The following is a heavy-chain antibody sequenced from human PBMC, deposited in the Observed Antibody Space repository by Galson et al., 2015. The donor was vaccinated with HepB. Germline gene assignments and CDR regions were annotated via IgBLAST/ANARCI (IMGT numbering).Heavy chain of an antibody. V-gene: IGHV2-5*02. CDR2: IYWDDDK. CDR1: GFSLSTSGVG. Sequence: PALVKPTQTLTLTCTFSGFSLSTSGVGVGWIRQPPGKALEWLGIIYWDDDKRYSPSLKSRLTITKDTSNNQVVLTMTNMYPVDTATYYCAHRPRTYSHDNGGYWNYFDGWGQGTLFTVSS. D-gene: IGHD3-22*01. J-gene: IGHJ4*02. CDR3: AHRPRTYSHDNGGYWNYFDG.